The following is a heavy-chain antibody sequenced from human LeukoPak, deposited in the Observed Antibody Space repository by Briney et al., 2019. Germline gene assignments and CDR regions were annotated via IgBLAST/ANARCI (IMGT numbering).Heavy chain of an antibody. J-gene: IGHJ5*02. V-gene: IGHV4-39*01. CDR2: IYYSGST. CDR1: GGSISSYY. Sequence: PSETLSLTCTVSGGSISSYYWGWIRQPPGKGLEWIGSIYYSGSTYYNPSLKSRVTISVDTSKNQFSLKLSSVTAADTAVYYCARPNYDILTGSNWFDPWGQGTLVTVSS. D-gene: IGHD3-9*01. CDR3: ARPNYDILTGSNWFDP.